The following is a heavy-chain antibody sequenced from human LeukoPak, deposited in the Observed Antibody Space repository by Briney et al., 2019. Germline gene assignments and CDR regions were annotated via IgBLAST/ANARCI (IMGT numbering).Heavy chain of an antibody. D-gene: IGHD6-6*01. CDR2: IKRDGSST. Sequence: GGSLRLSCAASGFTFSNYWMHWVRQAPGKGLVWVSRIKRDGSSTNYADSVKGRFTTSRDNAKNTLYLQMNSLRAEDTAVYYCAKLYSSSSSLVYWGQGTLVTVYS. CDR1: GFTFSNYW. V-gene: IGHV3-74*01. J-gene: IGHJ4*02. CDR3: AKLYSSSSSLVY.